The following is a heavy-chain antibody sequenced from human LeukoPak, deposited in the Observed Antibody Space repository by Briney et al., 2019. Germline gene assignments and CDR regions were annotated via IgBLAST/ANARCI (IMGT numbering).Heavy chain of an antibody. V-gene: IGHV3-7*01. CDR3: ARWGLGPSFDY. CDR1: GFAFSTYW. J-gene: IGHJ4*02. D-gene: IGHD1-26*01. Sequence: GGSLRLSCAASGFAFSTYWMNWVRQAPGKGLEWVANIKPDGSEKYYVDSVKGRFTVSRGNAKNSLYLQMNSLRADDTAVYYCARWGLGPSFDYWGQGNLVTVAS. CDR2: IKPDGSEK.